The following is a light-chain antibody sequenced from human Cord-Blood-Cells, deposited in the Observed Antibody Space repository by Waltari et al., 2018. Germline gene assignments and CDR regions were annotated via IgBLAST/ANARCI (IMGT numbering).Light chain of an antibody. Sequence: DIQMTQSPSSLSASVGDRVTITCQASQDISNYLNWYQQKPGKGPKRLIYDASNLETGFPSRFSGSGSGTDFTFTISSLQPEDIATYCCQQYDNLPLTFGGGTKVEIK. CDR3: QQYDNLPLT. V-gene: IGKV1-33*01. J-gene: IGKJ4*02. CDR1: QDISNY. CDR2: DAS.